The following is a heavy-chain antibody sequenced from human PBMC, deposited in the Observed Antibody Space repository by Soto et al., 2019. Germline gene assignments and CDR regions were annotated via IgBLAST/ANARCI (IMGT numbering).Heavy chain of an antibody. J-gene: IGHJ4*02. CDR1: GFSFSDAW. D-gene: IGHD2-2*01. Sequence: GSLRLSCAASGFSFSDAWMGWVRQVPGKGLEWVGRVKSKRDGGTTDYAAPVKGRFTISRDNAKNSLYLQMNSLRAEDTAVYYCWIPAAPYYFDYWGQGTLVTVSS. CDR3: WIPAAPYYFDY. V-gene: IGHV3-15*01. CDR2: VKSKRDGGTT.